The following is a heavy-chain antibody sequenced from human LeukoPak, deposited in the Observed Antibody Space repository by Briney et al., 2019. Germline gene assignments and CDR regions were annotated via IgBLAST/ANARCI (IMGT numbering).Heavy chain of an antibody. J-gene: IGHJ4*02. V-gene: IGHV4-61*02. CDR2: IQTSGST. Sequence: PSETLSLTCTVSGGSISSGGYYWNCIQQPAGKGLECIGRIQTSGSTNYNPSLNSRVTISVDTSENQFSLELRSVTAADAAVYYCARTYCDSTTCYRFDYWGQGTLVTVSS. D-gene: IGHD2-2*01. CDR3: ARTYCDSTTCYRFDY. CDR1: GGSISSGGYY.